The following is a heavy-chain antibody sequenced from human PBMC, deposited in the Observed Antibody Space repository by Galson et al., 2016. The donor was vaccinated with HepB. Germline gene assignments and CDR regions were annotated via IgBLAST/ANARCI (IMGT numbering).Heavy chain of an antibody. J-gene: IGHJ3*02. CDR3: ANIGAFNI. CDR1: GFTVSYNY. V-gene: IGHV3-53*01. Sequence: SLRLSCAASGFTVSYNYITWVRQPPGKGLEWVSLIYSAGKTYYADSVKGRFTISRDHSKNTVYLQMNSLRADDPAMYYCANIGAFNIWGQGKMVTVSS. CDR2: IYSAGKT.